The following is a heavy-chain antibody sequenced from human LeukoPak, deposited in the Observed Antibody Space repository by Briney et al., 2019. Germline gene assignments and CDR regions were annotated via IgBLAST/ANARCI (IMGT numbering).Heavy chain of an antibody. CDR3: ARAMDGGNFN. CDR2: IFYSGST. D-gene: IGHD4-23*01. J-gene: IGHJ4*02. CDR1: GGSISSHY. V-gene: IGHV4-59*11. Sequence: PSETLSLTCTVSGGSISSHYWSWIRQPPGKGLEWIGYIFYSGSTNYNPSLKSRVTMSADTSKNQFSLKLSSVTAADTAVYYCARAMDGGNFNWGQGTLVTVSS.